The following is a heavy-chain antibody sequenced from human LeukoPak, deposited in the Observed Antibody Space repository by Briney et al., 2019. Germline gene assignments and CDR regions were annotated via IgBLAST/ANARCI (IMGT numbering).Heavy chain of an antibody. Sequence: GASVKVSCKASGYTFTGYYLHWVRQAPGQGLEWMGWINPNSGGTNYAQKFQDRVTMTRDTSISTAYMELSRLRSDDTAMYFCARAYTGFEAFDYWGQGTLVTVSS. J-gene: IGHJ4*02. CDR2: INPNSGGT. D-gene: IGHD5-12*01. V-gene: IGHV1-2*02. CDR3: ARAYTGFEAFDY. CDR1: GYTFTGYY.